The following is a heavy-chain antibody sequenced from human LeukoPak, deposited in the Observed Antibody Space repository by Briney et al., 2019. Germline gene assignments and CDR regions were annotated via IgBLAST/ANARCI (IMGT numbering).Heavy chain of an antibody. CDR3: ARVDPNYSTPKYGAFDI. Sequence: GGSLRLSCAASGFTFSSYDMHWVRQATGKGLEWVSLIGTAGDTYYPGSVKGRFIVSRENAKNSLYLQMNSLRAGDTAVYYCARVDPNYSTPKYGAFDIWGQGTMVTVSS. CDR2: IGTAGDT. J-gene: IGHJ3*02. V-gene: IGHV3-13*01. CDR1: GFTFSSYD. D-gene: IGHD6-13*01.